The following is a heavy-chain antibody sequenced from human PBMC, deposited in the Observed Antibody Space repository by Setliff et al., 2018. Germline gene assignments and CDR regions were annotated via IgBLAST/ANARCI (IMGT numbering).Heavy chain of an antibody. CDR1: GFTFSSYA. CDR2: ISGSGGST. D-gene: IGHD3-22*01. CDR3: AKRDYYDSSGYLLPYMDV. J-gene: IGHJ6*03. Sequence: GGSLRLSCAASGFTFSSYAMSWVRQAPGKGLEWVSAISGSGGSTYYADSVKGRFTISRDNSKNTLYLQMNSLRAEDTAVYYCAKRDYYDSSGYLLPYMDVWGKGTTVTAP. V-gene: IGHV3-23*01.